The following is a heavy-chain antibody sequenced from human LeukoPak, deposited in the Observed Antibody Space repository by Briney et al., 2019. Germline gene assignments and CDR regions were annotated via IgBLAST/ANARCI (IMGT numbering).Heavy chain of an antibody. J-gene: IGHJ4*02. Sequence: SETLSLTCAVSGGSISSGGYSWSWIRQPPGKGLEWIGYIYHSGSTYYNPSLKSRVTISVDRSKNQFSLKLSSVTAADTAVYYCARGRLPPGTNFVYWGQGTLVTVSS. CDR3: ARGRLPPGTNFVY. V-gene: IGHV4-30-2*01. D-gene: IGHD6-13*01. CDR1: GGSISSGGYS. CDR2: IYHSGST.